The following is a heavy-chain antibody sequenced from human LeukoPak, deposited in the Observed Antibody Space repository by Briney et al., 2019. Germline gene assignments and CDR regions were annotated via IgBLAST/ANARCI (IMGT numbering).Heavy chain of an antibody. D-gene: IGHD5-18*01. CDR3: ARDPGLDGYQPYYYYYYGMDV. Sequence: EASVKVSCKASGYTFKTFGISWVRQAPGQGLEWVGWISVFNGDTKYGQKFQDRVTMTTDTSTSTAYMEMRGLRSDDTAVYYCARDPGLDGYQPYYYYYYGMDVWGQGTTVTVSS. CDR1: GYTFKTFG. J-gene: IGHJ6*02. CDR2: ISVFNGDT. V-gene: IGHV1-18*01.